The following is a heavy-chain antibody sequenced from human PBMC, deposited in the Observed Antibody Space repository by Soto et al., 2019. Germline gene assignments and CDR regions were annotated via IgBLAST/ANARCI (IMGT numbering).Heavy chain of an antibody. CDR2: ISSSSSFI. CDR3: AGSSDDGRDN. V-gene: IGHV3-21*01. D-gene: IGHD1-26*01. Sequence: EVQLVESGGGLVKPGGSLRLSCAASGFSLSDYSMNWIRQAPGKGLEWVASISSSSSFIDYAESMKGRFTISRDNAKNSLYLQMNSLAAEDTAVYYCAGSSDDGRDNWGQGTLVTVSS. J-gene: IGHJ4*02. CDR1: GFSLSDYS.